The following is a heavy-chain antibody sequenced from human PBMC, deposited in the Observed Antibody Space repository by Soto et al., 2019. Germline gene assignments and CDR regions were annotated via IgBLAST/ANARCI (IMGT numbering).Heavy chain of an antibody. D-gene: IGHD6-13*01. J-gene: IGHJ4*02. CDR3: ARSPRSSPYFDY. CDR1: GYTFSNFW. Sequence: PGESPKISCQCSGYTFSNFWIAWVRQLPGKGLEWMGIIYPGDYETRYSPSFHGKVTISADRSIGTAYLQWSSLEASDSAFYFCARSPRSSPYFDYWGQGALVTVSS. V-gene: IGHV5-51*01. CDR2: IYPGDYET.